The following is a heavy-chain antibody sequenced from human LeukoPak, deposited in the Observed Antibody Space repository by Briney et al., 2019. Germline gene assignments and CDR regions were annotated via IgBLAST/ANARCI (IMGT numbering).Heavy chain of an antibody. D-gene: IGHD5-24*01. Sequence: PGGSLRLSCAASGFTFSSYSMNWVRQAPGKGLEWVSSISSSSSYIFYADSVKGRFTISRDNAKNSLYLQMNSLRAEDTAVYYCARDQGDGYPIISPFDYWGQGTLVTVSS. V-gene: IGHV3-21*01. CDR1: GFTFSSYS. CDR2: ISSSSSYI. CDR3: ARDQGDGYPIISPFDY. J-gene: IGHJ4*02.